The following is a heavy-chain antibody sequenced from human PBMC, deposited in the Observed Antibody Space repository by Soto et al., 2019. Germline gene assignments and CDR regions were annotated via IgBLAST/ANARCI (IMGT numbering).Heavy chain of an antibody. CDR1: GGSFSGYY. V-gene: IGHV4-34*01. D-gene: IGHD3-9*01. CDR3: AKESYGMLTGPPCVWYFAL. J-gene: IGHJ2*01. CDR2: INDRGSI. Sequence: QVQLQQWGAGPLRPLETLSLTCGVSGGSFSGYYWSWIRQSPGKGLEWLGDINDRGSINYNPSLKSRVSISVNTSNNHYSMNLRSVTSADTDVYYCAKESYGMLTGPPCVWYFALWGRGTLVPVSS.